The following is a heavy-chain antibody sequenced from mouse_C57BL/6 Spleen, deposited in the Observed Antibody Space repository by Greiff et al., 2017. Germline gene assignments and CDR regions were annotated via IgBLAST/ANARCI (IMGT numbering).Heavy chain of an antibody. CDR3: ASVGKYGGFAY. Sequence: EVQLQQSGPELVKPGASVKISCKASGYSFTGYYMNWVKQSPEKSLEWIGEINPSTGGTTYNQKFKAKATLTEDKSSSTAYMQLKSLTSEDSAVYYCASVGKYGGFAYWGQGTLVTVSA. D-gene: IGHD2-10*02. CDR1: GYSFTGYY. V-gene: IGHV1-42*01. CDR2: INPSTGGT. J-gene: IGHJ3*01.